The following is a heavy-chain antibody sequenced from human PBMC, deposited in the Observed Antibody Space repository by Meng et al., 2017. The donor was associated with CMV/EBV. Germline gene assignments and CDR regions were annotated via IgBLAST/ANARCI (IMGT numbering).Heavy chain of an antibody. V-gene: IGHV4-39*07. Sequence: SLTCTVSGGSISSSSYYWGWIRQPPGKGLEWIGSIYYSGSTYYNPSLKSRVTISVDTSKNQFSLKLSPVTAADTAVYYCARSGYCSSTSCYRLQNYYYYYGMDVWGQGTTVTVSS. CDR1: GGSISSSSYY. D-gene: IGHD2-2*02. J-gene: IGHJ6*02. CDR3: ARSGYCSSTSCYRLQNYYYYYGMDV. CDR2: IYYSGST.